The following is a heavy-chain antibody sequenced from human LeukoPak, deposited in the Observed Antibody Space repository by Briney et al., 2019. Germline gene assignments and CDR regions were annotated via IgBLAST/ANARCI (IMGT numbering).Heavy chain of an antibody. CDR3: ARDQGYCGGDCYFDY. D-gene: IGHD2-21*01. CDR2: IYYSGST. J-gene: IGHJ4*02. Sequence: PSETLSLTCTVSGGSISSYYWSWIRQPPGKGLEWIGYIYYSGSTNYNPSLKSRVTISVDTSKNQFSLKLSSVTAADTAVYYCARDQGYCGGDCYFDYWGQGTLVTVSS. CDR1: GGSISSYY. V-gene: IGHV4-59*01.